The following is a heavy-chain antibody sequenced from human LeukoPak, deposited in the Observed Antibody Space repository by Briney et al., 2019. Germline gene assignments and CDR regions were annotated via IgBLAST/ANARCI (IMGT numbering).Heavy chain of an antibody. CDR2: VGGSGSPI. CDR1: GFTFSTAW. V-gene: IGHV3-48*04. D-gene: IGHD5-24*01. J-gene: IGHJ3*01. CDR3: AREITITPDALDL. Sequence: PGGSLRLSCAASGFTFSTAWMFCVRQAPGKGLEWVAYVGGSGSPIFYAESVKGRFTISRDNAKNSLFLQMRSLRAEDTAVYYCAREITITPDALDLWGLGTMVTVSS.